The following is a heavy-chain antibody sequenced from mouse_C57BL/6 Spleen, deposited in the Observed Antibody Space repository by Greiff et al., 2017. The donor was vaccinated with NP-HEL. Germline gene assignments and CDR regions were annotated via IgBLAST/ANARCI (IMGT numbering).Heavy chain of an antibody. CDR3: ASPSTVEAGFAY. V-gene: IGHV14-2*01. CDR1: GFNIKDYY. J-gene: IGHJ3*01. D-gene: IGHD1-1*01. CDR2: FDPADGDT. Sequence: VQLQQSGAELVKPGASVKLSCTASGFNIKDYYMHWVKQRTEQGLEWIGRFDPADGDTKYAQKFQGKATLTVDTSSNTAYLQLSSLTSEDTDDYYSASPSTVEAGFAYWGQGTLVTVSA.